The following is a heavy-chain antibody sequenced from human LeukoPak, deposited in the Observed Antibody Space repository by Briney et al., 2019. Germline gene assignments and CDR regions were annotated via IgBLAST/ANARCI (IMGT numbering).Heavy chain of an antibody. CDR2: ISGSGGST. J-gene: IGHJ4*02. CDR3: AKASSPLSYSSGWSVYFDY. Sequence: GGSPRLSCAASGFTFSSYGMSWVRQAPGKGLEWVSAISGSGGSTYYADSVKGRFTISRDNSKNTLYLQMNSLRAEDTAVYYCAKASSPLSYSSGWSVYFDYWGQGTLVTVSS. CDR1: GFTFSSYG. D-gene: IGHD6-19*01. V-gene: IGHV3-23*01.